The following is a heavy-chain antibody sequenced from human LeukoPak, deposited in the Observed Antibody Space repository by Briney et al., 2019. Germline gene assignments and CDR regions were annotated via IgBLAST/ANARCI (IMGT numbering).Heavy chain of an antibody. CDR3: ARGATLNSCFDY. D-gene: IGHD1-26*01. J-gene: IGHJ4*02. V-gene: IGHV3-23*01. Sequence: GGSLRLSCAASGFTFSSYAMSWVRQAPGKGLEWVSAISGSGGSTYYADSVKGRFTISRDNSKNTLYLQMNSLRAEGTAVYYCARGATLNSCFDYWSQGTLVTVSS. CDR1: GFTFSSYA. CDR2: ISGSGGST.